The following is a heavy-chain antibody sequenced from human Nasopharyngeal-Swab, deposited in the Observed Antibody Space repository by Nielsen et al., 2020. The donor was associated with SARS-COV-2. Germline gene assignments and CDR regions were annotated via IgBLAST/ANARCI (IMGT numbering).Heavy chain of an antibody. CDR2: INHSGST. V-gene: IGHV4-34*01. D-gene: IGHD3-10*01. CDR3: ARGRRVVRGVIITNYYYYYYMDV. J-gene: IGHJ6*03. Sequence: WIRQPPGKGLEWIGEINHSGSTNYNPSLKSRVTISVDTSKNQFSLKLSSVTDADTAVYYCARGRRVVRGVIITNYYYYYYMDVWGKGATVTVSS.